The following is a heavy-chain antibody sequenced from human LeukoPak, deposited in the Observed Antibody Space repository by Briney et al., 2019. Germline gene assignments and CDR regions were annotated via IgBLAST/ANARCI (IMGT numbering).Heavy chain of an antibody. CDR3: ARGSLGYCTNGVCYYDY. CDR1: GGSISSYY. CDR2: IYYSGST. J-gene: IGHJ4*02. V-gene: IGHV4-59*01. Sequence: SETLSLTRTVSGGSISSYYWSWIRQPPGKGLEWIGYIYYSGSTNYNPSLKSRVTISVDTSKNQFSLKLSSVTAADTAVYYRARGSLGYCTNGVCYYDYWGQGTLVTVSS. D-gene: IGHD2-8*01.